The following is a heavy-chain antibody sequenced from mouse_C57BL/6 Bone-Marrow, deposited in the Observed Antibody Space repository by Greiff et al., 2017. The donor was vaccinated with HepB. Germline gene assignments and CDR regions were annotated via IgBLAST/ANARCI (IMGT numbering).Heavy chain of an antibody. CDR3: TTPPIPTVPYCFGY. V-gene: IGHV14-4*01. CDR2: IDPENGDT. D-gene: IGHD1-1*01. CDR1: GFNIKDDY. Sequence: VQLQQSGAELVRPGASVKLSCTASGFNIKDDYMHWVKQRPEQGLEWIGWIDPENGDTEYASKFQGKATITADTSSNTAYLQLSSLTSEDTAVSYCTTPPIPTVPYCFGYWGQGTTLTVSS. J-gene: IGHJ2*01.